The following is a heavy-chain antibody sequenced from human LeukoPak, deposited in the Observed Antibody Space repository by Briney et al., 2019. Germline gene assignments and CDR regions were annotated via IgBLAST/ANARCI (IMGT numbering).Heavy chain of an antibody. CDR1: GFTFSSYA. D-gene: IGHD1-26*01. Sequence: GGSLRLSCAASGFTFSSYAMSWVRQAPGKGLEWVSAISGSGGCTYYADSVKGRFTISRDNSKNTLYLQMNSLRAEDTAVYYCAKVSGYSGSYASNYFDYWGQGTLVTVSS. CDR2: ISGSGGCT. CDR3: AKVSGYSGSYASNYFDY. V-gene: IGHV3-23*01. J-gene: IGHJ4*02.